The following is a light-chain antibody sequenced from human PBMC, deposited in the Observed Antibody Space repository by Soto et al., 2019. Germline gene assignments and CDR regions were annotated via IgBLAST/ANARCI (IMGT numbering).Light chain of an antibody. J-gene: IGKJ1*01. V-gene: IGKV3-15*01. Sequence: EIVMTQSPATLSVSPGERATLSCRASQSVASSLAWYQQKPGQAPRLLISGASTRATGVPARFSGSGSGTEFTLTISSLQSEDFAVYYCQQYNDWPPVTFGQGTKVEIK. CDR3: QQYNDWPPVT. CDR2: GAS. CDR1: QSVASS.